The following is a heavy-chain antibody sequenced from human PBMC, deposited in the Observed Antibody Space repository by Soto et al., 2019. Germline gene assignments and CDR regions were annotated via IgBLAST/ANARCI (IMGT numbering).Heavy chain of an antibody. CDR1: GGSISSSSYY. V-gene: IGHV4-39*01. Sequence: PSETLSLTCTVSGGSISSSSYYWGWIRQPPGKGLEWIGSIYYSGSTYYNPSLKSRVTISVDTSKNQFSLKLSSVAAADTAVYYCARRYSSGYTNWFDPWGQGTLVTVSS. J-gene: IGHJ5*02. D-gene: IGHD6-19*01. CDR3: ARRYSSGYTNWFDP. CDR2: IYYSGST.